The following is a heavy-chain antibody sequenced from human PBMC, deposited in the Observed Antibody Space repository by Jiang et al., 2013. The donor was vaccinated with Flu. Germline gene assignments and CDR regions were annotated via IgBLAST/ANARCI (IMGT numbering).Heavy chain of an antibody. J-gene: IGHJ4*02. Sequence: EVKKPGASVKVSCKVSGYTLTELSMHWVRQAPGKGLEWMGGFDPEDGETIYAQKFQGRVTMTEDTSTDTAYMELSSLRSEDTAVYYCATGSQNVTTVTNTFDYWGQGTLVTVSS. CDR1: GYTLTELS. CDR2: FDPEDGET. V-gene: IGHV1-24*01. CDR3: ATGSQNVTTVTNTFDY. D-gene: IGHD4-17*01.